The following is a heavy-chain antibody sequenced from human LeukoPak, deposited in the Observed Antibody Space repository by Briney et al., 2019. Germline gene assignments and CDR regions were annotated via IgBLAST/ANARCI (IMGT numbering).Heavy chain of an antibody. CDR3: ARDKGSGYDFGINYFDY. J-gene: IGHJ4*02. V-gene: IGHV1-69*13. CDR1: GGTFSSYA. Sequence: SVKVSCKASGGTFSSYAISWVRQAPGQGLEWMGGIIPIFGTANYAQKFQGRVTITADESTSTAYMELSSLRSEDTAVYYCARDKGSGYDFGINYFDYWGQGTLVTVSS. D-gene: IGHD5-12*01. CDR2: IIPIFGTA.